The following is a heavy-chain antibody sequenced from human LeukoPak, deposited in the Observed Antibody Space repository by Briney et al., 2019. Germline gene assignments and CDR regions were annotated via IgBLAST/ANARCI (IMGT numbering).Heavy chain of an antibody. CDR2: IRYDGSNK. CDR1: GFTFSSYG. CDR3: AREEYSSGWYPDYYYYMDV. D-gene: IGHD6-19*01. Sequence: GGSLRLSCAASGFTFSSYGMHWVRQAPGKGLEWVAFIRYDGSNKYYADSVKGRFTISRDNAKNSLYLQMNSLRAEDTAVYYCAREEYSSGWYPDYYYYMDVWGKGTTVTVSS. V-gene: IGHV3-30*02. J-gene: IGHJ6*03.